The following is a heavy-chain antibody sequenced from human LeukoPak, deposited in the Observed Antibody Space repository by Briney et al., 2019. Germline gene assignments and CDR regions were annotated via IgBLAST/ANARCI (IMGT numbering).Heavy chain of an antibody. CDR2: LRGDGET. CDR1: GFIFSNYA. V-gene: IGHV3-23*01. D-gene: IGHD3-16*01. J-gene: IGHJ4*02. CDR3: AKASWVSTADAVL. Sequence: GGSLRLSCAASGFIFSNYAMSWVRQAPARGLEWVSSLRGDGETFYADSVKGRFTLSRDDARNKVYLQLSNVSVEDSAVYYCAKASWVSTADAVLWGQGTLVTVYS.